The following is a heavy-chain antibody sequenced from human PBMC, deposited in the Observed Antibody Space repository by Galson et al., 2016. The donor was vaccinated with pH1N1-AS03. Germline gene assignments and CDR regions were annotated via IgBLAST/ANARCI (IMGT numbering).Heavy chain of an antibody. D-gene: IGHD6-13*01. CDR3: ARRDYNSSYLLPYNWLDP. V-gene: IGHV5-51*01. CDR1: GYTFSNYW. J-gene: IGHJ5*02. Sequence: VQKPGESLKISCKGSGYTFSNYWIVWVRQMPGKGLEWMGIIYPGDSARYSPSFQGQVTISADKSLSTAYLQWSSLKASDTGIYYCARRDYNSSYLLPYNWLDPWGQGTLVTVSS. CDR2: IYPGDSA.